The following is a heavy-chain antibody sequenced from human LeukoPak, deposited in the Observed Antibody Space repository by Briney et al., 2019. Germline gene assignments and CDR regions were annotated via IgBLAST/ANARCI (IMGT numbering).Heavy chain of an antibody. J-gene: IGHJ6*02. V-gene: IGHV3-30*18. CDR1: GFTFSSYG. CDR3: AKGARITIFGVVSDYGMDV. D-gene: IGHD3-3*01. Sequence: GGSLRLSCAASGFTFSSYGMHWVRQAPGKGLEWVAVISYDGSNKYYADSVKGRFTISRDNPKNTLYLQMNSLRAEDTAVYYCAKGARITIFGVVSDYGMDVWGQGTTVTVSS. CDR2: ISYDGSNK.